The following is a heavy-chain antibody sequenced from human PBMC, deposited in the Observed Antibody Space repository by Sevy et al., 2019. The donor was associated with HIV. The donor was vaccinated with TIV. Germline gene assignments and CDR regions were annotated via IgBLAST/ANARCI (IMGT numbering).Heavy chain of an antibody. Sequence: GGSLRLSCAASGFTVSSNYMSWVRQAPGKGLEWVSVIYSGGSTYYADYVKGRFTISRDNSKNTLYLQMNSLRAEDTAVYYCARVGSGYYYYYGMDVWGQWTTVTVSS. CDR1: GFTVSSNY. CDR3: ARVGSGYYYYYGMDV. V-gene: IGHV3-53*01. CDR2: IYSGGST. D-gene: IGHD2-15*01. J-gene: IGHJ6*02.